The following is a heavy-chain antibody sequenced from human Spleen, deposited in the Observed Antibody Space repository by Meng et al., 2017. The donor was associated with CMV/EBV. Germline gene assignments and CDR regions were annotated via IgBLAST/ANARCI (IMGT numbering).Heavy chain of an antibody. CDR1: GFTFSSYA. CDR2: ISYDGSNK. D-gene: IGHD4-23*01. CDR3: ATSSDVVTADAFDI. Sequence: GESLKISCAASGFTFSSYAMHWVRQAPGKGLEWVAVISYDGSNKYYADSVKGRFTISRDNAKNSLYLQMNSLRAEDTAVYYCATSSDVVTADAFDIWGQGTMVTVSS. J-gene: IGHJ3*02. V-gene: IGHV3-30*04.